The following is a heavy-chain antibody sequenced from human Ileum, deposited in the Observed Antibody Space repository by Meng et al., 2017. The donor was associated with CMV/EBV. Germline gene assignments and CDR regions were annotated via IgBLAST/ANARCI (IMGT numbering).Heavy chain of an antibody. D-gene: IGHD6-19*01. CDR3: AYRRGGGSGWNWFGP. CDR1: WFSIDITGGG. V-gene: IGHV2-5*01. CDR2: IYLIDDK. J-gene: IGHJ5*02. Sequence: VVKPPLPRGLPCLFFWFSIDITGGGCGWPREPTGKGMGWLGVIYLIDDKHYSPYLESRLTIIKDTSRNGVIFILTDMDPIDTATYYCAYRRGGGSGWNWFGPWGQGTLVTVSS.